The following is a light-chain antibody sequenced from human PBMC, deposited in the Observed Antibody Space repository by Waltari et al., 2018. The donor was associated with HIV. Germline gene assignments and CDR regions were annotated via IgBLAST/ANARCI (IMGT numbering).Light chain of an antibody. V-gene: IGKV4-1*01. CDR1: QSVLYTSNNKHY. J-gene: IGKJ4*01. Sequence: DIVMTQSPESLAVTLGERASINCKSSQSVLYTSNNKHYLAWYHHKGGHPPQLLIYWASTREFGVPDRFTGSGSGTNFTLTITNVQAEDVAIYFCQQYYKTPLTFGGGTKIEI. CDR2: WAS. CDR3: QQYYKTPLT.